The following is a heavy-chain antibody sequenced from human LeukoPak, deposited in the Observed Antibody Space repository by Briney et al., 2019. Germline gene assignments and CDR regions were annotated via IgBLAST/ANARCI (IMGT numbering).Heavy chain of an antibody. CDR2: INADGRTT. J-gene: IGHJ4*02. V-gene: IGHV3-74*01. CDR1: GFTFSTYW. CDR3: ARVLCSGGYCYYFDY. D-gene: IGHD2-15*01. Sequence: GGSLRLSCEASGFTFSTYWMHWVRQAPGKGLVWVSRINADGRTTNYADSVKGRFTISRDNAKKTLHLQMNSLKVEDAAVYYCARVLCSGGYCYYFDYWGQGTLVTVSS.